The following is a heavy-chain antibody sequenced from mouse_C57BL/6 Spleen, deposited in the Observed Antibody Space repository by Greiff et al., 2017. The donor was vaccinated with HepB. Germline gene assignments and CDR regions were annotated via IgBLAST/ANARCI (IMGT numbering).Heavy chain of an antibody. J-gene: IGHJ4*01. CDR1: GFTFNTYA. CDR2: IRSKSSNYAT. CDR3: VRDYSTTVVARDAMDY. Sequence: EVKLQESGGGLVQPKGSLKLSCAASGFTFNTYAMHWVRQAPGKGLEWVARIRSKSSNYATYYADSVKDRFTISRDDSQSMLYLQMNNLKTEDTAMYYCVRDYSTTVVARDAMDYWGQGTSVTVSS. V-gene: IGHV10-3*01. D-gene: IGHD1-1*01.